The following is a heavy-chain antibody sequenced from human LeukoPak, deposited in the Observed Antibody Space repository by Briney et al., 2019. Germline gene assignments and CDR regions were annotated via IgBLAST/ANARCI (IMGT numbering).Heavy chain of an antibody. Sequence: SETLSLTCTVSGGSISSGDYYWSWIRQPPGKGLEWIGYIYYSGSTYYNPSLKSRVIISVDTSKNQFSLKLSSVTAADTAVYYRASTIPPVITGTTRFDPWGQGTLVTVSS. V-gene: IGHV4-30-4*01. D-gene: IGHD1-20*01. J-gene: IGHJ5*02. CDR2: IYYSGST. CDR1: GGSISSGDYY. CDR3: ASTIPPVITGTTRFDP.